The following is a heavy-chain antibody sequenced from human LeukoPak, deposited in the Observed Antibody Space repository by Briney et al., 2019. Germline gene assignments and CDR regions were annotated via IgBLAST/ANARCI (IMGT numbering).Heavy chain of an antibody. Sequence: GGSLRLSCAASGFTFSSYAMSWVRQAPGKGLEWVSDINNSGTTIYYADSVKGRFTISRDNAKNSLYPQMNSLRVEDTAVYYCARVHTSGWYRYFDYWGQGTLVTVSS. V-gene: IGHV3-48*03. CDR1: GFTFSSYA. D-gene: IGHD6-19*01. J-gene: IGHJ4*02. CDR2: INNSGTTI. CDR3: ARVHTSGWYRYFDY.